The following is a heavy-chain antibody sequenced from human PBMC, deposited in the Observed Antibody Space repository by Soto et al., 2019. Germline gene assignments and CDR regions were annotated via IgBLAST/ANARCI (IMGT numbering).Heavy chain of an antibody. CDR1: GFTFSSYG. J-gene: IGHJ4*02. V-gene: IGHV3-33*01. CDR3: ARGGLDGTYCGGACYTLDY. Sequence: QVQLVESGGGVVQPGRSLRRSCAASGFTFSSYGMHWVRQAPGKGLEWVAIINFDGSYKYYADSVKGRFTISRDNSRNTLYLQMDSLSAEDTAVYYCARGGLDGTYCGGACYTLDYWGQGNLVTVSS. CDR2: INFDGSYK. D-gene: IGHD2-21*02.